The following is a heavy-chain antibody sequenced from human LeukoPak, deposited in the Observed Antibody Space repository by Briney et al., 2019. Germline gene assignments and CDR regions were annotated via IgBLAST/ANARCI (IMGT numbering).Heavy chain of an antibody. J-gene: IGHJ3*02. CDR3: ARESFGSGSRDDALDI. CDR1: GYTFTGYY. V-gene: IGHV1-18*04. Sequence: ASVKVSCKASGYTFTGYYMHWVRQAPGQGLEWMGWISAYNGNTNYAQKVQGRVTMTTDTSTSTAYMELRSLRSDDTAVYYCARESFGSGSRDDALDIWGQGTMVTVSS. CDR2: ISAYNGNT. D-gene: IGHD3-10*01.